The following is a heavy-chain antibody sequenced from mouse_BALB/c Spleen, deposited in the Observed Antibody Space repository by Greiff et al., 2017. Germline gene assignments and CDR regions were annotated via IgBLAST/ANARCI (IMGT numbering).Heavy chain of an antibody. V-gene: IGHV1-7*01. CDR2: INPSTGYT. CDR3: ARSPYGNYVAYFDV. CDR1: GYTFTSYW. J-gene: IGHJ1*01. D-gene: IGHD2-10*02. Sequence: VQLQQSGAELAKPGASVKMSCKASGYTFTSYWMHWVKQRPGQGLEWIGYINPSTGYTEYNQKFKDKATLTADKSSSTAYMQLSSLTSEDSAVYYCARSPYGNYVAYFDVWGAGTTVTVSS.